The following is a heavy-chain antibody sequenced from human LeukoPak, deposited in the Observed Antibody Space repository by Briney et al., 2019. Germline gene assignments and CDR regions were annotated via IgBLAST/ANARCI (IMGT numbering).Heavy chain of an antibody. Sequence: PSETLSLTCTVSGGSISSGSYYWSWIRQPAGKGLEWIGRIYTNGSTNYNPSLKSRVTISVDTSKNQFSLKLSSVTAADTAVYYCARDYCSSTSCYPYYYYYYMDVWGKGTTVTVSS. CDR1: GGSISSGSYY. D-gene: IGHD2-2*01. J-gene: IGHJ6*03. CDR2: IYTNGST. V-gene: IGHV4-61*02. CDR3: ARDYCSSTSCYPYYYYYYMDV.